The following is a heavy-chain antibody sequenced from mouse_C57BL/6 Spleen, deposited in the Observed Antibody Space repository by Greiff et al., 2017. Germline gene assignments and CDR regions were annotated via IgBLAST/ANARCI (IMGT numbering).Heavy chain of an antibody. J-gene: IGHJ2*01. D-gene: IGHD2-2*01. V-gene: IGHV1-63*01. CDR1: GYTFTNYW. CDR3: ARSYGYDGRVVGFAY. Sequence: QVHVKQSGAELVRPGTSVKMSCKASGYTFTNYWIGWAKQRPGHGLEWIGDIYPGGGYTNYNEKFKGKATLTADKSSSTAYMQFSSLTSEDSAIYYCARSYGYDGRVVGFAYWGQGTTLTVSS. CDR2: IYPGGGYT.